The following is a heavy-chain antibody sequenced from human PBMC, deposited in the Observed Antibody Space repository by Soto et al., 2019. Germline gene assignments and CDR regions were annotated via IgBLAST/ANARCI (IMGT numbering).Heavy chain of an antibody. CDR3: ARDRPRYYYYGMDV. J-gene: IGHJ6*02. CDR1: GFTFSSYA. CDR2: ISYDGSNK. Sequence: PVGSLRLSCAASGFTFSSYAMHWVRQAPGKGLEWVAVISYDGSNKYYADSVKGRFTISRDNSKNTLYLQMNSLRAEDTAVYYCARDRPRYYYYGMDVWGQGTTVTVSS. V-gene: IGHV3-30-3*01.